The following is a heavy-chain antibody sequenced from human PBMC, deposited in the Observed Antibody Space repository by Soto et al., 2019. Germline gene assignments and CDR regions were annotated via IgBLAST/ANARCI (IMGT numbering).Heavy chain of an antibody. D-gene: IGHD3-16*01. CDR1: GGSISSGGYY. J-gene: IGHJ4*02. CDR3: ASGGTRWTFFDY. V-gene: IGHV4-31*03. Sequence: PSETLSLTCTVSGGSISSGGYYWSWIRQHPGKGLEWIGYIYYSGSTYYNPSLKSRVTISVDTSKNQFSLKLSSVTAADTAVYYCASGGTRWTFFDYWGQGTLVTVSS. CDR2: IYYSGST.